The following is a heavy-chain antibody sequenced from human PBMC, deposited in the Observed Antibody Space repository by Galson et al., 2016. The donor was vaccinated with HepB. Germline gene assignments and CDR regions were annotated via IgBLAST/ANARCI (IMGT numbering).Heavy chain of an antibody. CDR3: ARWDVGASAFDI. CDR1: GGSINSRNYY. D-gene: IGHD3-10*01. V-gene: IGHV4-39*01. J-gene: IGHJ3*02. Sequence: ETLSLTCTVSGGSINSRNYYWGWIRQPPGKGLEWIGTIYYSGSAYYNPSLKSRITISIDTSKNQFSLKLRSVTATDTAAYYSARWDVGASAFDIWGQGTMVTVSS. CDR2: IYYSGSA.